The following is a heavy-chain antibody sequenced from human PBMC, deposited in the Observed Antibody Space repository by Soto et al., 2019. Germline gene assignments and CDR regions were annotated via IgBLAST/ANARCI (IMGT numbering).Heavy chain of an antibody. CDR2: ISSSGSTI. J-gene: IGHJ4*02. V-gene: IGHV3-48*03. CDR3: ARSWQQMVPFDY. CDR1: GFTFSSYE. Sequence: PGGSLRLSCAACGFTFSSYEMNWVRQAPGKGLEWVSYISSSGSTIYYADSVKGRFTISRDNAKNSLYLQMNSLRAEDTAVYYCARSWQQMVPFDYWGRGTLVTVSS. D-gene: IGHD6-13*01.